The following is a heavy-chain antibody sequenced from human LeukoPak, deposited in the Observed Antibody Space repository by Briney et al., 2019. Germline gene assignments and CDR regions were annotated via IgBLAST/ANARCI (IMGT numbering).Heavy chain of an antibody. CDR1: GYTFTGYY. CDR3: ARDRGRAMGVDY. D-gene: IGHD3-16*01. V-gene: IGHV1-2*02. CDR2: INPINGDT. Sequence: ASVKVSCKASGYTFTGYYMHWVRQAPGQGLEWMGWINPINGDTNYAQKFQGRVTMTRDTSISTAYMELSRLRSDDTAVYYRARDRGRAMGVDYWGQGTLVTVSS. J-gene: IGHJ4*02.